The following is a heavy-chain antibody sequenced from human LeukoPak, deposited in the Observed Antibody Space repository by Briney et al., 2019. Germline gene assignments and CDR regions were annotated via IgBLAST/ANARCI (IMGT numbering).Heavy chain of an antibody. CDR2: MYYTGST. V-gene: IGHV4-59*02. D-gene: IGHD6-19*01. CDR3: AKGSGWYFH. CDR1: DDSVRSSF. Sequence: PSETLSLTCTVSDDSVRSSFWSWIRQPPGKGLEWIAYMYYTGSTDYNPSLKSRVTISIDTSKNQISLRLTSVTAVDTAVYYCAKGSGWYFHWGQGTLVTVSS. J-gene: IGHJ4*02.